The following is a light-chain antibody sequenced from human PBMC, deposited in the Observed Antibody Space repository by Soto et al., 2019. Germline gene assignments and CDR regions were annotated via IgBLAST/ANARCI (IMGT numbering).Light chain of an antibody. CDR2: RNS. CDR1: SSNIGSNY. V-gene: IGLV1-47*01. Sequence: QLVLTQPPSASGTPGQRVTISCSGSSSNIGSNYVYWYQQLPGTVPQLLIYRNSERPSGVPDRFSGSKSGTSASLAISGLXXXXXADYYCAAWDDSLSGVVFGGGTKLTVL. CDR3: AAWDDSLSGVV. J-gene: IGLJ2*01.